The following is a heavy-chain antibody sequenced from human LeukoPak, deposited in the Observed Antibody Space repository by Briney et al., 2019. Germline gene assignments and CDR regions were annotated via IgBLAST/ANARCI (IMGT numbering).Heavy chain of an antibody. J-gene: IGHJ4*02. CDR1: GFTFSGSA. D-gene: IGHD6-19*01. CDR2: IRSKADSHAT. Sequence: GGSLRLSCAASGFTFSGSAVHWVRQASGKGLEWVGHIRSKADSHATAYAASVQGRFSISRDGSNNTAYLHMNSLKIEDAAVYFCSRHLYSSAWYEENWGQGTLVTVPS. CDR3: SRHLYSSAWYEEN. V-gene: IGHV3-73*01.